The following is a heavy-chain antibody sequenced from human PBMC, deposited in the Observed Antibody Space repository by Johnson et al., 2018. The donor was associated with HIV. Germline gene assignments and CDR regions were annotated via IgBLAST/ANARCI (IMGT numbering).Heavy chain of an antibody. V-gene: IGHV3-30*14. J-gene: IGHJ3*02. CDR3: ARSPEGDAFDI. CDR1: GFTFSSYA. Sequence: QVQLVESGGGVVQPGRSLRLSCAASGFTFSSYAMHWVRKAPGKGLEWVAVISYDGSTYYADSVKGRFTISRDNSKNTLYLQMNSLRAEDTAVYYCARSPEGDAFDIWGQGTMVTVSS. CDR2: ISYDGST.